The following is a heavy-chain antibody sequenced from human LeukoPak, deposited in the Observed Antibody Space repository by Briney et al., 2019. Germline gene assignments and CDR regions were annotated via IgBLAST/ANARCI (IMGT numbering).Heavy chain of an antibody. CDR2: ISLYNGNT. J-gene: IGHJ3*02. CDR1: GYDFINYG. V-gene: IGHV1-18*01. CDR3: ARGITMAPDI. Sequence: ASVKVSCKASGYDFINYGITWVRQAPGQGLEWMGWISLYNGNTDYKLQGRVTMTTDTSTSTAYMELSSLRSEDTAVYYCARGITMAPDIWGQGTMVTVSS. D-gene: IGHD3-10*01.